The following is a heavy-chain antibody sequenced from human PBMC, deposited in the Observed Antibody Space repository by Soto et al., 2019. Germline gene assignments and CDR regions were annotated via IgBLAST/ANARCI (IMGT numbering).Heavy chain of an antibody. D-gene: IGHD3-16*02. CDR2: ISWNSGSI. CDR1: GFTFDDYA. CDR3: AKGDAGLHLGELSLSYYYYMDV. V-gene: IGHV3-9*01. Sequence: GGSLRLSCAASGFTFDDYAMHWVRQAPGKGLEWVSGISWNSGSIGYADSVKGRFTISRDNAKNSLYLQMNSLRAEDTALYYCAKGDAGLHLGELSLSYYYYMDVWGKGTTVTVSS. J-gene: IGHJ6*03.